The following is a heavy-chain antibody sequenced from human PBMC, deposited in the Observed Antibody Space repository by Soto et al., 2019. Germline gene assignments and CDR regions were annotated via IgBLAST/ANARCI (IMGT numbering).Heavy chain of an antibody. V-gene: IGHV3-30*18. Sequence: QVQLVESGGGVVQPGRSLRLSCAASGFTFSSYGMHWVRQAPGKGLEWVAVISYDGSNKYYADSVKGRFTISRDNSKNTLYLQMNSLRAEDTAVYYCAKDLKDVDIVATIWEGDYYYGMDVWGQGTTVTVSS. CDR2: ISYDGSNK. J-gene: IGHJ6*02. D-gene: IGHD5-12*01. CDR3: AKDLKDVDIVATIWEGDYYYGMDV. CDR1: GFTFSSYG.